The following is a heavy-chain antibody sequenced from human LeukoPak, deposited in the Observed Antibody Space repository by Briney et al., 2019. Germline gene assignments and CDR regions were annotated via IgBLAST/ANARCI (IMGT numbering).Heavy chain of an antibody. Sequence: SETLSLTCTVSGGSISSYYWSWIRQPPGKGLEWIGYIYYSGSTNYNPSLKSRVTISVDTSKNQFSLKLSSVTAADTAVYYCARHPDEYNWNYLDYWGQGTLVTVSS. V-gene: IGHV4-59*08. CDR1: GGSISSYY. CDR3: ARHPDEYNWNYLDY. CDR2: IYYSGST. J-gene: IGHJ4*02. D-gene: IGHD1-20*01.